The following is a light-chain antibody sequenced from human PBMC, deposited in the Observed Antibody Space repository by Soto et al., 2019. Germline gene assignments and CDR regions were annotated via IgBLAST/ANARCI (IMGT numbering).Light chain of an antibody. Sequence: VLTQPPSVSGAPGQRVTISCTGSSSNIGAGYDVHWYQQLPGTAPKLLIYVNSNRPSGVPDRFSGSKSGTSASLAITGLQAEDEADYYCQSYDSSLSAVVFGGGTKLTVL. CDR1: SSNIGAGYD. CDR2: VNS. V-gene: IGLV1-40*01. J-gene: IGLJ2*01. CDR3: QSYDSSLSAVV.